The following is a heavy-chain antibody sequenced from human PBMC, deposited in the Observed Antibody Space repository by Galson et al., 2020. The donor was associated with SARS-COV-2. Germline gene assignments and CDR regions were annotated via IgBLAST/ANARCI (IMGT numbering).Heavy chain of an antibody. Sequence: GGSLRLSCVASGFTFRDYAMRWVRQAPGKGLEWVSGISGSGTSTYYADSVKGRFTISRDNSRNTLYLQANSLRVDDTAVYYWAPRRYITGWFVTDWGQGTLVTVSS. CDR1: GFTFRDYA. D-gene: IGHD3-10*01. CDR3: APRRYITGWFVTD. V-gene: IGHV3-23*01. J-gene: IGHJ4*02. CDR2: ISGSGTST.